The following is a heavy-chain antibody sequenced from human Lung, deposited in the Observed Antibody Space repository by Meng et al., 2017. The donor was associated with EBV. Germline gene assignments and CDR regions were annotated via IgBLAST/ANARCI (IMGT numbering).Heavy chain of an antibody. CDR3: AADPLLDDYGNSFDY. D-gene: IGHD4-11*01. CDR1: GGSINSHY. Sequence: QVRLEESGPRKITPSETLSLPYTGSGGSINSHYWNWIRQSAGKGLEWIGRFHTSGGTKYNPSLKSRVTMSVDMSKSQLSLNLNSVTAADTAVYYCAADPLLDDYGNSFDYWGQGTLVTVSS. V-gene: IGHV4-4*07. CDR2: FHTSGGT. J-gene: IGHJ4*02.